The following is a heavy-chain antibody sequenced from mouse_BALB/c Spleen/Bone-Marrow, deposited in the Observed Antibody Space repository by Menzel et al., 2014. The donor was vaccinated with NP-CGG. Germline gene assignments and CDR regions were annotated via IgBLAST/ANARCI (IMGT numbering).Heavy chain of an antibody. CDR1: GYTFTDHA. V-gene: IGHV1S137*01. J-gene: IGHJ4*01. CDR2: ISGYYGDA. CDR3: ARSGKVRNAMDD. Sequence: QVHVKQSGAKLVRPGVSVKISCKGSGYTFTDHAIHWVKRSHAKSLEWIGVISGYYGDAIYNQKFKGKATMTVDKSSSTAYMELARLTSEDSAIYYCARSGKVRNAMDDWGQGTSVTVSS. D-gene: IGHD2-14*01.